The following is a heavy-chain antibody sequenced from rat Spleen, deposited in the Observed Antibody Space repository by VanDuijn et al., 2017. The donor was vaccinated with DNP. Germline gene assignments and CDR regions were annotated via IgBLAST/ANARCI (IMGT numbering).Heavy chain of an antibody. V-gene: IGHV5S11*01. J-gene: IGHJ2*01. CDR3: ARQTTALYFDY. Sequence: EVQLMEAGGGLVQPGRSMKLSCAASGFTFNIYYMVWVRQAPTKGLEWVASISTGGGNTYYRDSVKGRFTISRDNAKSTLYLQMDSLRSEETATYYCARQTTALYFDYWGQGVMVTVSS. CDR2: ISTGGGNT. D-gene: IGHD1-11*01. CDR1: GFTFNIYY.